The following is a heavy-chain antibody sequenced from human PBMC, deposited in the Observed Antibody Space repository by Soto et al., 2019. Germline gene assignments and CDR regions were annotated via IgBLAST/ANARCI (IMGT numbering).Heavy chain of an antibody. CDR3: AKDREWVAVAGSYRFDD. J-gene: IGHJ4*02. CDR1: GFTFSSYA. Sequence: PGGSLRLSCAASGFTFSSYAMSWVRQAPGKGLEWVSAISGSGGSTYYADSVKGRFTISRDNSKNTLYLQMNSLRAEDTAVYYCAKDREWVAVAGSYRFDDWGQGTLVTVSS. CDR2: ISGSGGST. V-gene: IGHV3-23*01. D-gene: IGHD6-19*01.